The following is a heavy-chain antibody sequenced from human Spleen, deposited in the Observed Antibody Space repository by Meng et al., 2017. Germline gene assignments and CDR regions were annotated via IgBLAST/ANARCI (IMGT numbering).Heavy chain of an antibody. Sequence: QGQLGQSGAEVNEPGSSVDVPCKASGYTSPYYSLHWVRRAPGKGLEWMGRINPKRGDTHYAQKFQGRVTMTGDTSISTAYMELSGLRSDDTAMYYCARDEDISAAGKLFGDYWGQGTLVTVSS. V-gene: IGHV1-2*06. D-gene: IGHD6-13*01. CDR3: ARDEDISAAGKLFGDY. CDR2: INPKRGDT. J-gene: IGHJ4*02. CDR1: GYTSPYYS.